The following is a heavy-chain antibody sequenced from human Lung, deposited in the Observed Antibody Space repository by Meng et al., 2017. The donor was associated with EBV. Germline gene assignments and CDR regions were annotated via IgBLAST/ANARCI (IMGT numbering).Heavy chain of an antibody. D-gene: IGHD3-22*01. CDR2: INAGNGDT. Sequence: QVELWESGAEVKKPGASVNVSCKASGYTFSNYAMNWVRQAPGQRLEWMGWINAGNGDTKYSQKFQGRVTITRDTSASTGYMELSSLRSEDTAVYYCARFSSGYFFGYWGQGTLVTVSS. CDR3: ARFSSGYFFGY. CDR1: GYTFSNYA. J-gene: IGHJ4*02. V-gene: IGHV1-3*01.